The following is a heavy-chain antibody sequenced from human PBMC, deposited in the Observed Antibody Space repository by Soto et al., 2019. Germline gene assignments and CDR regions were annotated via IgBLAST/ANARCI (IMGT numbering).Heavy chain of an antibody. V-gene: IGHV1-69*13. J-gene: IGHJ4*02. CDR3: ARDDNRFGY. D-gene: IGHD1-1*01. CDR2: IIPIFGTA. CDR1: GGTFSSYA. Sequence: SVKVSCKASGGTFSSYAISGVRQAPAQGLEWMGGIIPIFGTANYAQKFQGRVTITADESTMIAYTELSSLRSEDTAVYYFARDDNRFGYRGQGTLVTVSS.